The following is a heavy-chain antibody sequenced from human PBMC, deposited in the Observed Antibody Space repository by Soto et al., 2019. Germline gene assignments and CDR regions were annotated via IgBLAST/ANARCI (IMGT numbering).Heavy chain of an antibody. Sequence: ASVKVSCKASGYTFTSYGISWVRQAPGQGLEWMGWISAYNGNTNYAQKFQGRVTITADESTSTAYMELSSLRSEDTAVYYCARDGVYCSSTSCYGNWFDPWGQGTLVTVSS. V-gene: IGHV1-18*01. CDR2: ISAYNGNT. CDR1: GYTFTSYG. CDR3: ARDGVYCSSTSCYGNWFDP. D-gene: IGHD2-2*01. J-gene: IGHJ5*02.